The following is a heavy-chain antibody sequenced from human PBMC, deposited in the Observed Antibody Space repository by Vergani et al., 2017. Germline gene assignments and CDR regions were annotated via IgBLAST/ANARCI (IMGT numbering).Heavy chain of an antibody. D-gene: IGHD1-26*01. CDR3: ARDXVGATYYYYYGMDV. CDR2: IYTSGST. CDR1: GGSISSGSYY. J-gene: IGHJ6*02. Sequence: QVQLQESGPGLVKPSQTLALTCTVSGGSISSGSYYWSWIRQPAGKGLEWIGRIYTSGSTNYNPSLKSRVTISVDTSKNQFSLKLSSVTAADTAVYYCARDXVGATYYYYYGMDVWGQGTTVTVSS. V-gene: IGHV4-61*02.